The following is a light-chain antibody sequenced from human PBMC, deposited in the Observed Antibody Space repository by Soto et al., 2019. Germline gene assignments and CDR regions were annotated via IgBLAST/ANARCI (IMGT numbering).Light chain of an antibody. CDR3: QQYNNYSWT. CDR2: KAS. Sequence: DIQMTQSPSTLSASVGDRVTITCRASQSIDNWLAWYQQKPGKAPRLLIYKASTLESGVPSRFSGSGSGTEFTLTISSLQPDDFASYYCQQYNNYSWTFGQGTKVEMK. CDR1: QSIDNW. J-gene: IGKJ1*01. V-gene: IGKV1-5*03.